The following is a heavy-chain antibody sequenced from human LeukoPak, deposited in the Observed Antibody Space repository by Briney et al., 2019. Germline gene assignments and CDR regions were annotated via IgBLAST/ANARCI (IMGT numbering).Heavy chain of an antibody. CDR3: ARVMHWDIVMARGRGMDV. CDR2: INPNSGGT. V-gene: IGHV1-2*02. D-gene: IGHD5-12*01. Sequence: GASVKVSCKASGYTFTGYYMHWVRQAPGQGLEWMGWINPNSGGTNYAQKLQGRVTMTTDTSTSTAYMELRSLRSDDTAVYYCARVMHWDIVMARGRGMDVWGQGTTVTVSS. CDR1: GYTFTGYY. J-gene: IGHJ6*02.